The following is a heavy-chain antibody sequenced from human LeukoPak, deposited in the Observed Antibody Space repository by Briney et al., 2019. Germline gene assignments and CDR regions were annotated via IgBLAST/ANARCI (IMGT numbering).Heavy chain of an antibody. CDR1: GFTFSSYW. V-gene: IGHV3-7*01. CDR3: SRGVNYYDSSGYYHFDY. J-gene: IGHJ4*02. D-gene: IGHD3-22*01. Sequence: GGSLRLSCAASGFTFSSYWMSWVRQAPGKGLEWVANIKQDGSEKYYVDSVKGRFTISRDNAKNSLYLQMNSLRAEDTAVYYWSRGVNYYDSSGYYHFDYWGQGTLVTVSS. CDR2: IKQDGSEK.